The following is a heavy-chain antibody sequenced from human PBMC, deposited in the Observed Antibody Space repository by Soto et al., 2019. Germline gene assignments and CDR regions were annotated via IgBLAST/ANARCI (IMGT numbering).Heavy chain of an antibody. CDR1: GFTFSSYG. J-gene: IGHJ6*02. Sequence: GSLRLSCAASGFTFSSYGMHWVRQAPGKGLEWVAVIWYDGSNKYYVDSVKGRFTISRDNSKNTLYLQMNSLRAEDTAVYYCARGGYCSSTSCYTYYYYGMDVWGQGTTVTVSS. V-gene: IGHV3-33*01. CDR2: IWYDGSNK. CDR3: ARGGYCSSTSCYTYYYYGMDV. D-gene: IGHD2-2*02.